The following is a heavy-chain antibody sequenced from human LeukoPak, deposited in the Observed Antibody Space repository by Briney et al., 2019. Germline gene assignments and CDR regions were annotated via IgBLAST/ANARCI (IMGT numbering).Heavy chain of an antibody. CDR1: GDTFSNYA. D-gene: IGHD3-16*01. CDR2: ILPIIGAT. CDR3: ARAHFSAYTGSE. Sequence: SVKVSCKASGDTFSNYAIYWVRQAPGQGLEWVGGILPIIGATKNGQKLQGRVTFTADESTSTVYMELSSLRSEDKAIYYCARAHFSAYTGSEWGQGTLVTVSS. J-gene: IGHJ4*02. V-gene: IGHV1-69*13.